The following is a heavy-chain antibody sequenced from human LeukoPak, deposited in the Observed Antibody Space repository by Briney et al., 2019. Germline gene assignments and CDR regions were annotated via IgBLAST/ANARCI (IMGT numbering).Heavy chain of an antibody. V-gene: IGHV3-23*01. J-gene: IGHJ4*02. CDR1: GFTFSSYA. CDR2: ISGSGGST. D-gene: IGHD1-26*01. CDR3: AKDLYQVGWELLSAFGY. Sequence: GGSLRLSCAASGFTFSSYAMSWVRQAPGKGLEWVSAISGSGGSTYYADSVKGRFTISRDNSKNTLYLQMNSLRAEDTAVYYCAKDLYQVGWELLSAFGYWGQGTLVTVSS.